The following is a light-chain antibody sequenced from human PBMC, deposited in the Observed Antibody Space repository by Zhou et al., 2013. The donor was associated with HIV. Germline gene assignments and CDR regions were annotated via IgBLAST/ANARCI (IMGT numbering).Light chain of an antibody. CDR2: KAS. V-gene: IGKV1-5*03. CDR1: QSIANF. CDR3: QQYSESPIT. J-gene: IGKJ5*01. Sequence: DIQMTQSPSSVSASVGDRVSITCRASQSIANFLHWYQQKPGKPPKLLIQKASGLENGVPSKFSGSGSGTEFALTINSLQAEESATYYCQQYSESPITFGQGTRLEI.